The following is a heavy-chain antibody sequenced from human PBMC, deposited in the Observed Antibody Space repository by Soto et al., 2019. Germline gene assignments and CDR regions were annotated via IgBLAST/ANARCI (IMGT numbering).Heavy chain of an antibody. V-gene: IGHV3-11*01. CDR2: ISSRGDTI. J-gene: IGHJ4*02. D-gene: IGHD5-18*01. CDR1: GFTFSDYY. Sequence: QVRMVESGGALVKPGGSLRLSCAASGFTFSDYYMSWIRQAPGQGLEWLSYISSRGDTIYYADSVKGRFTISRDNQKNSLYLQMSSLRAEDTAVYYFARSGFNYGFGYYFDYWGQGTLVTVSS. CDR3: ARSGFNYGFGYYFDY.